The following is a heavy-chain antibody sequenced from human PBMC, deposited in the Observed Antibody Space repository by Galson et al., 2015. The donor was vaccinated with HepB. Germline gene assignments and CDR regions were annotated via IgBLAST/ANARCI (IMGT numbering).Heavy chain of an antibody. Sequence: SLRLSCAASGFTFSSYAMHWVRQAPGKGLEWVAVISYDGSNKYYADSVKGRFTISRDNSKNTLYLQMNSLRAEDTAVYYCAREGYSSSWYAFDIWGQGTMVTASS. CDR1: GFTFSSYA. D-gene: IGHD6-13*01. CDR2: ISYDGSNK. J-gene: IGHJ3*02. V-gene: IGHV3-30*04. CDR3: AREGYSSSWYAFDI.